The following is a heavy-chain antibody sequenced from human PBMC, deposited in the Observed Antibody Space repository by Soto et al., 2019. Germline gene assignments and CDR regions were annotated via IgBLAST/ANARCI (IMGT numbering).Heavy chain of an antibody. CDR1: GFTFSSYS. D-gene: IGHD3-9*01. CDR3: AREKEAVDILTGYPIDGFDY. J-gene: IGHJ4*02. Sequence: GGSLRLSCAASGFTFSSYSMNWVRQAPGKGLEWVSSISSSSSYIYYADSVKGRFTISRDNAKNSLYLQMNSLRAEDTAVYYCAREKEAVDILTGYPIDGFDYWGQGTLVTVSS. V-gene: IGHV3-21*01. CDR2: ISSSSSYI.